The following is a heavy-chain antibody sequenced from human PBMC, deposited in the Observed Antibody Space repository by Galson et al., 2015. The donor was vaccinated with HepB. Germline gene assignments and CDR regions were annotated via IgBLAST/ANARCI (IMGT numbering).Heavy chain of an antibody. V-gene: IGHV3-33*01. Sequence: SLRLSCAASGFTFGSYGMHWVRQAPGKGLEWVAVIWYDGSNKYYADSVKGRFTISRDNSKNTLSLQMNSLRAEDTAVYYCARDYDGRGFSPLFDSWTKGTLVTVSS. CDR2: IWYDGSNK. CDR3: ARDYDGRGFSPLFDS. D-gene: IGHD3-22*01. CDR1: GFTFGSYG. J-gene: IGHJ4*02.